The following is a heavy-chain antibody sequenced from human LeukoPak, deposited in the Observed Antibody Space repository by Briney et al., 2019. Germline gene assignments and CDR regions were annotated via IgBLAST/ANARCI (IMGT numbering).Heavy chain of an antibody. CDR2: IYTSGST. V-gene: IGHV4-61*02. CDR3: ARGTGSGDQLIVVPGAYYFDY. D-gene: IGHD2-21*01. CDR1: GGSISSGSYY. Sequence: SETLSLTCTVSGGSISSGSYYWSWIRQPAGKGLEWIGRIYTSGSTNYNPSLKSRVTISVDTSKNQFSLKLSSVTAADTAVYYCARGTGSGDQLIVVPGAYYFDYWGQGTLVTVSS. J-gene: IGHJ4*02.